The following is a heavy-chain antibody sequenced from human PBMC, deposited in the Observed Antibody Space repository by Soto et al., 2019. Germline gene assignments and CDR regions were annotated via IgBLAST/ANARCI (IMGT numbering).Heavy chain of an antibody. J-gene: IGHJ4*02. Sequence: EVKLVESGGGLVKPGGSLRLSCAASGFTFSSYSMNWVRQAPGKGLEWVSSISSSSSYIYYADSVKGRFTISRDNAKISLYLQMNSLRAEDTAVYYYARDVYSSARYFDYWGQGTLVTVSS. D-gene: IGHD6-25*01. CDR2: ISSSSSYI. CDR3: ARDVYSSARYFDY. V-gene: IGHV3-21*01. CDR1: GFTFSSYS.